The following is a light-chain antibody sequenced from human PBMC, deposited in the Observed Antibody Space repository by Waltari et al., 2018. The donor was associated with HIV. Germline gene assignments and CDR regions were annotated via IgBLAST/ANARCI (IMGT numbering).Light chain of an antibody. Sequence: QAVLTQPASPSASLGASASLTCPLRRGITVGIYRIFWYHQKSGSPPQYLLGYKSDSDTQLGSGVPSRFSGSKDASAKAGILLISGLQSEDEADYYCMIWHSSAWVFGGGTKLTVL. J-gene: IGLJ2*01. V-gene: IGLV5-45*01. CDR1: RGITVGIYR. CDR3: MIWHSSAWV. CDR2: YKSDSDT.